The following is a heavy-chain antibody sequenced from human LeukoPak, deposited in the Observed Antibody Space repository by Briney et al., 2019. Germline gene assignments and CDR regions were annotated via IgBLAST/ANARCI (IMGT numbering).Heavy chain of an antibody. D-gene: IGHD6-19*01. CDR1: GFTFSSYG. CDR3: ARGSIAVAGSHFDY. CDR2: VRYDGSNI. Sequence: GGSLRLSCAATGFTFSSYGMHWVRQAPGKGLEWVVFVRYDGSNIYYADSVKGRFTISRDNSKTTLYLQMNSLRVEDTAVYYCARGSIAVAGSHFDYWGQGTLVTVSS. J-gene: IGHJ4*02. V-gene: IGHV3-30*02.